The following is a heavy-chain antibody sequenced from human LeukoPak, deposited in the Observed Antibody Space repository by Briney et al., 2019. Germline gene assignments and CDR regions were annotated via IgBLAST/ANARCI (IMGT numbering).Heavy chain of an antibody. V-gene: IGHV1-18*01. CDR3: ARALLGYCSSTSCRYNWFDP. D-gene: IGHD2-2*01. CDR2: ISAYNGST. CDR1: GYTFTSYG. Sequence: ASVKVSCKASGYTFTSYGISWVRQAPGQGLEWMGWISAYNGSTNYAQKLQGRVTMTTDTSTSTAYMELRSLRSDDTAVYYCARALLGYCSSTSCRYNWFDPWGQGTTVTVSS. J-gene: IGHJ5*01.